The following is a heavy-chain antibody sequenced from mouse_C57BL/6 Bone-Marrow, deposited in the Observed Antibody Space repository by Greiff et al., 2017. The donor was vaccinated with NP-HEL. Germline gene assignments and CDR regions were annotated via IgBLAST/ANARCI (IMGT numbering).Heavy chain of an antibody. Sequence: EVQLVESVAELVRPGASVKLSCTASGFTIKNTYMHWVKQRPEQGLEWIGRIDPANGNTKYAPKFQGKATITADTSSNTAYLQLSSLTSEDTAIYYCARRHGSSLWYFDVWGTGTTVTVSS. CDR3: ARRHGSSLWYFDV. V-gene: IGHV14-3*01. D-gene: IGHD1-1*01. CDR1: GFTIKNTY. J-gene: IGHJ1*03. CDR2: IDPANGNT.